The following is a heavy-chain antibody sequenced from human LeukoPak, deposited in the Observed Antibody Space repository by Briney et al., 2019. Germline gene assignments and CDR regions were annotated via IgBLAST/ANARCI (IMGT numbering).Heavy chain of an antibody. Sequence: GASVKVSCKASGYTFTSYGISWVRQAPGQGLEWMGWINPNSGGTNYAQKFQGRVTMTRDTSISSAYMELSRLRFDDTAVYYCARGTATSLIPHYYYYMDVCGKGTTVTISS. CDR1: GYTFTSYG. CDR2: INPNSGGT. J-gene: IGHJ6*03. D-gene: IGHD1/OR15-1a*01. CDR3: ARGTATSLIPHYYYYMDV. V-gene: IGHV1-2*02.